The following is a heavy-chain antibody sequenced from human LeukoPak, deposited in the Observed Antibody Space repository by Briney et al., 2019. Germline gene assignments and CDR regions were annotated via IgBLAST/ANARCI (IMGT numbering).Heavy chain of an antibody. D-gene: IGHD2-2*01. Sequence: GGSLRLSCAASGFTFSSYSMNWVRQAPGKGLECVSVITSGGNSYYADSVKGRFTISRDNSKNTLYLQMNSLRAEDTAVYYCARGQCSSPSCRYFDYWGQGTLVTVSS. V-gene: IGHV3-66*01. CDR1: GFTFSSYS. CDR3: ARGQCSSPSCRYFDY. CDR2: ITSGGNS. J-gene: IGHJ4*02.